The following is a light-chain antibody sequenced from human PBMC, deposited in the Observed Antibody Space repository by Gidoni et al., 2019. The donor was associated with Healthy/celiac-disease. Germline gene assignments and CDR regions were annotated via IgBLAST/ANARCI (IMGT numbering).Light chain of an antibody. CDR3: QQFYSTSIT. Sequence: DIVMTQSPDPLTVSLGERATINCKSSQSVLYSSNNKNYLAWYQHKPGQPPKLLIYWASTRESWVPDRFSFSESGTDFTLSFSILQAEVVAVYYCQQFYSTSITFGQGTRLEIK. V-gene: IGKV4-1*01. J-gene: IGKJ5*01. CDR1: QSVLYSSNNKNY. CDR2: WAS.